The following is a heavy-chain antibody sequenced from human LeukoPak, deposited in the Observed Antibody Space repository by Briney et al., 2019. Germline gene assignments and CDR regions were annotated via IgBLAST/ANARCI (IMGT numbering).Heavy chain of an antibody. CDR2: ISWNSGTI. V-gene: IGHV3-9*01. Sequence: GGSLRLSCAASGFTFDNYAMNWVRQVPGKGLEWISLISWNSGTIGYADSVKGRFTISRDNANNFLYLQMNSLGAEDTALYYCARAYKDRSLAGKKEFFQHWGQGTLVTVSS. D-gene: IGHD6-19*01. J-gene: IGHJ1*01. CDR1: GFTFDNYA. CDR3: ARAYKDRSLAGKKEFFQH.